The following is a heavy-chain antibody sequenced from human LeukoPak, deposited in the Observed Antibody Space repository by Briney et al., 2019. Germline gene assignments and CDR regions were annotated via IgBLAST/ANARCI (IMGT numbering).Heavy chain of an antibody. CDR1: GYSFTSYW. CDR2: IYPGDSDT. Sequence: GESLKISCKGSGYSFTSYWIGWVRQMPGKGLEWMGIIYPGDSDTRYSPSFQGQVTISADKSISTAYLQWSSLKASDTAMYYCARLNTPANYGSGSYPPDYWGQGTLVTVSS. D-gene: IGHD3-10*01. V-gene: IGHV5-51*01. CDR3: ARLNTPANYGSGSYPPDY. J-gene: IGHJ4*02.